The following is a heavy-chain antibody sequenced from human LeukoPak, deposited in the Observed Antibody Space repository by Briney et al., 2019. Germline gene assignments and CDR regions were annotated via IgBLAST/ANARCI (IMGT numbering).Heavy chain of an antibody. J-gene: IGHJ4*02. CDR2: IRSRAYGGTT. CDR1: GFTFGDYA. V-gene: IGHV3-49*04. Sequence: GGSLRLSCTASGFTFGDYAMSWVRQAPGKGLEWACFIRSRAYGGTTEYAASVKGRFTISRDDSKSIAYLQMNSLKTEDTAVYYCSREEGGSCNFWGQGTLVTVS. D-gene: IGHD2-15*01. CDR3: SREEGGSCNF.